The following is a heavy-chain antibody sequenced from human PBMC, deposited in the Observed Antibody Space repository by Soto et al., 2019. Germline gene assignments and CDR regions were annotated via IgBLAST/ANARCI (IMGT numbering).Heavy chain of an antibody. V-gene: IGHV3-30*18. J-gene: IGHJ4*02. CDR3: AKDGIAAVAY. CDR2: ISYDGSNK. Sequence: SLRLSCAASGFTFSSYGMHWVRQAPGKGLEWVAVISYDGSNKYYADSVKGRFTISRDNSKNTLYLQMNSLRAEDTAVYYCAKDGIAAVAYWGQGTLVTVSS. D-gene: IGHD6-25*01. CDR1: GFTFSSYG.